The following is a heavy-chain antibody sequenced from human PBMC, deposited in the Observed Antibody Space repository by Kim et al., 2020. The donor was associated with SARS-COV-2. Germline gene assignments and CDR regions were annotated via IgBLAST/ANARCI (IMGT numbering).Heavy chain of an antibody. D-gene: IGHD3-3*02. J-gene: IGHJ4*02. V-gene: IGHV3-43*01. CDR2: TTWDGGST. Sequence: GGSLRLSCAASGFIFHEYTMHWVRQAPGKGLECVALTTWDGGSTFYADSVKGRFTISRDNSENSLYMQMNSLTIEDSALYYCAKEKSRIWDYWGQGTLVT. CDR3: AKEKSRIWDY. CDR1: GFIFHEYT.